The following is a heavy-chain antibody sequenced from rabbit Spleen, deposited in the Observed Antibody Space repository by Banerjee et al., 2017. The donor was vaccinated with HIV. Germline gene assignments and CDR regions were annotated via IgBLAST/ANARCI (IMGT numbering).Heavy chain of an antibody. V-gene: IGHV1S45*01. J-gene: IGHJ4*01. CDR1: GFTLSSYYM. CDR3: ARGDADNGYLL. Sequence: QEQLKESGGGLVQPGGSLKLSCKASGFTLSSYYMNWVRQAPGKGLEWIGYIDPVFGITYYASWAKGRFTISKTSSTTVTLQMTSLTAADTATYFCARGDADNGYLLWGPGTLVTVS. D-gene: IGHD8-1*01. CDR2: IDPVFGIT.